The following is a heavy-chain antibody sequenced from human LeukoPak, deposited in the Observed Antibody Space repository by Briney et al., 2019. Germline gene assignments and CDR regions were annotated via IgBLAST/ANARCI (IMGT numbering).Heavy chain of an antibody. V-gene: IGHV3-7*03. J-gene: IGHJ4*02. D-gene: IGHD6-13*01. CDR3: ARDSGWWRFDF. CDR1: GLNFSSRW. Sequence: GGSLRLSCAASGLNFSSRWMNWVRQAPGQGLEWVASIKEDGSEKHYVDSVEGRFTISRDNGKNSLYLQMNSLRAEDTAVYYCARDSGWWRFDFWGQGTLVTVSS. CDR2: IKEDGSEK.